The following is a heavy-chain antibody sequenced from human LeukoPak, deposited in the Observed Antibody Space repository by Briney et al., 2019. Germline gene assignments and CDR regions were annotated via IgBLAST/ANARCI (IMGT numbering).Heavy chain of an antibody. Sequence: ASVKVSCKASGYTFTSYAMHWVRQAPGQRLERMGWINAGNGNTKYSQKFQGRVTITRDTSASTAYMELSSLRSEDTAVYYCARDGSGSSSGDYWGQGTLVTVSS. D-gene: IGHD3-10*01. V-gene: IGHV1-3*01. CDR1: GYTFTSYA. J-gene: IGHJ4*02. CDR3: ARDGSGSSSGDY. CDR2: INAGNGNT.